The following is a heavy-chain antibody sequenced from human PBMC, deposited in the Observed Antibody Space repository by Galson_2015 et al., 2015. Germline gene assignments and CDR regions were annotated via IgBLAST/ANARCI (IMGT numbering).Heavy chain of an antibody. Sequence: SLRLSCAASGFTFSSYAMSWVRQAPGKGLEWVSAIGGSGGSTYYADSVKGRFTISRDNSKNTLYLQMNSLRAEDTAVYYCAKKYYYGSGSYSDYWGQGTLVTVSS. CDR2: IGGSGGST. CDR1: GFTFSSYA. CDR3: AKKYYYGSGSYSDY. V-gene: IGHV3-23*01. D-gene: IGHD3-10*01. J-gene: IGHJ4*02.